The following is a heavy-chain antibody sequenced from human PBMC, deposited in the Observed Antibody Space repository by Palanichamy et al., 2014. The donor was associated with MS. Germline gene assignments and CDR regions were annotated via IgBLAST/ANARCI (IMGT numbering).Heavy chain of an antibody. CDR3: ARDSAIGASRAFDI. CDR1: GGSISSGGYY. V-gene: IGHV4-31*03. CDR2: IYYSGST. J-gene: IGHJ3*02. Sequence: QVQLQESGPGLVKPSQTLSLSCTVSGGSISSGGYYWSWIRQHPGKGLEWIGYIYYSGSTYYNPSLKSRVTISVDTSKNQFSLKLSSVTAADTAVYYCARDSAIGASRAFDIWGQGTMVTVSS. D-gene: IGHD6-13*01.